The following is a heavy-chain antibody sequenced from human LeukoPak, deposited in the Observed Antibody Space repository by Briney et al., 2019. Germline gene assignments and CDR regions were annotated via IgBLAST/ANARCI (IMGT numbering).Heavy chain of an antibody. D-gene: IGHD3-22*01. CDR1: GYTFTGNH. CDR2: INPKSGGT. V-gene: IGHV1-2*02. CDR3: ARGTYDKPDY. Sequence: ASVKVSCKASGYTFTGNHMHWVRQAPGQGLEWMGWINPKSGGTNYAQKFQGRVTMNRDTSISTGYMELSRLRSDDAAVYYCARGTYDKPDYWGQATLVTVSS. J-gene: IGHJ4*02.